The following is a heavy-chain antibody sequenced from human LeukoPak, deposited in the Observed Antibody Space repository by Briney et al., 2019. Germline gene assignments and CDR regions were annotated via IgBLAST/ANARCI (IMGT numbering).Heavy chain of an antibody. J-gene: IGHJ4*02. CDR2: ISYDGSNK. Sequence: PGGSLRLSCAASGFTFSSYAMHWVRQAPGKGLEWVAVISYDGSNKYYADSVKGRFTISRDNSKNTLYLQMNSLRSEDTAVYYCARGHQSAYYYDSSGYYSFDYWGQGTLVTVSS. V-gene: IGHV3-30*04. CDR3: ARGHQSAYYYDSSGYYSFDY. D-gene: IGHD3-22*01. CDR1: GFTFSSYA.